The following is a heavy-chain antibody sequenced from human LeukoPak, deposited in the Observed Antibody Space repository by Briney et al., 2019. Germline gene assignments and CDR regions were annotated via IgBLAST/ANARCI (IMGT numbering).Heavy chain of an antibody. CDR3: ARGITMVRGVIKGGMDV. D-gene: IGHD3-10*01. J-gene: IGHJ6*02. CDR2: IIPIVGTA. Sequence: SVKVSCKASGDTFSNYYAISWVRQAPGQGLEWMGRIIPIVGTANSAQKFQGRVTITADKSTGTIYMELSSLRSGDTAIYCCARGITMVRGVIKGGMDVWGQGTTVTVSS. CDR1: GDTFSNYYA. V-gene: IGHV1-69*04.